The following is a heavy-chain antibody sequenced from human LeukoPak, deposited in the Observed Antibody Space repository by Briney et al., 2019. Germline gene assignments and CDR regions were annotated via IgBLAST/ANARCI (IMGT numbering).Heavy chain of an antibody. CDR3: ARDPWGSYYFDY. D-gene: IGHD3-16*01. CDR1: GGSISSYY. Sequence: SETLSLTCSVSGGSISSYYWSWIRQSPGKGLEWIGYIYYSGTTNYNPSLKSRVTISVDTSKNQFSLKLSSVTAADTAVYYCARDPWGSYYFDYWGQGTLVTVSS. CDR2: IYYSGTT. J-gene: IGHJ4*02. V-gene: IGHV4-59*01.